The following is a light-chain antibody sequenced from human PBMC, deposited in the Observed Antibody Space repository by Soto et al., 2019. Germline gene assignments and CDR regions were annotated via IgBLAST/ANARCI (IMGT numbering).Light chain of an antibody. J-gene: IGKJ2*01. CDR2: GSS. CDR3: RPYGSSPPYT. CDR1: QSVSGSY. V-gene: IGKV3-20*01. Sequence: EIVLTQSPGTLSLSPGERATLSCRASQSVSGSYLAWYQQQPGQSPRLLIYGSSARATGIPDRFSGSGSGTNFTLTTSRVEPEDFAVYYCRPYGSSPPYTFGQGTKLEIK.